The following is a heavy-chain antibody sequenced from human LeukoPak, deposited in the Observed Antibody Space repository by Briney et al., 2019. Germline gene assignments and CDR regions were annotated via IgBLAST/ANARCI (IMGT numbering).Heavy chain of an antibody. CDR2: IYYSGST. CDR1: GGSISSSSYY. J-gene: IGHJ4*02. D-gene: IGHD2-21*02. Sequence: SETLSLTCTVSGGSISSSSYYWGWIRQPPGKGLEWIVSIYYSGSTNYNPSLKSRVTISVDTSKNQFSLKLSSVTAADTAVYYCARGPPYIVVVTAIGFFDYWGQGTLVTVSS. V-gene: IGHV4-39*07. CDR3: ARGPPYIVVVTAIGFFDY.